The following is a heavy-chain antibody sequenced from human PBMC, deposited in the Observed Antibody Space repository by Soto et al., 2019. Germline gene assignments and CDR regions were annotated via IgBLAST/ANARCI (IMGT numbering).Heavy chain of an antibody. V-gene: IGHV3-64*01. CDR3: ARVRQSYGDYDY. CDR1: GFTFSNYD. CDR2: VSSTGGST. Sequence: EVRLVESGGGLVQPGGSLRLSCAASGFTFSNYDMHWVRQARGKGLQYVSAVSSTGGSTYYGNSVKGRFTISRDNSKNTLYLQMGSLRPEDMGVYYCARVRQSYGDYDYWGQGTLVTVSS. J-gene: IGHJ4*02. D-gene: IGHD4-17*01.